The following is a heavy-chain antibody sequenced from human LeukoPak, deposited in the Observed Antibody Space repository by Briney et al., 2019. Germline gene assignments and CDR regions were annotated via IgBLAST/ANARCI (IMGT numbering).Heavy chain of an antibody. CDR2: INPSGGST. CDR1: GYRFTDFH. CDR3: ARGGYYDSSGSFDP. Sequence: ASVKVSCKASGYRFTDFHIHWVRQAPGQGLEWMGIINPSGGSTRYAQKFQGRVTMTRDTSTSTVHMELSSLRSDDTAVYYCARGGYYDSSGSFDPWGQGTLVTVSS. V-gene: IGHV1-46*01. D-gene: IGHD3-22*01. J-gene: IGHJ5*02.